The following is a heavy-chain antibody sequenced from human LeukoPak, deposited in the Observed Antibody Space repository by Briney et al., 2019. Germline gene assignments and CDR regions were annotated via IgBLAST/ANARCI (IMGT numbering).Heavy chain of an antibody. CDR1: GGSISSSSYY. J-gene: IGHJ4*02. Sequence: SETLSLTCTVSGGSISSSSYYWGWIRQPPGRGLEWIGCIYYSGSTYYNPSLKSRVTISVDTSKNQFSLKLSSVTAADTAVYYCARLRYSSGWYGEYYFDYWGQGTLVTVSS. CDR3: ARLRYSSGWYGEYYFDY. CDR2: IYYSGST. V-gene: IGHV4-39*01. D-gene: IGHD6-19*01.